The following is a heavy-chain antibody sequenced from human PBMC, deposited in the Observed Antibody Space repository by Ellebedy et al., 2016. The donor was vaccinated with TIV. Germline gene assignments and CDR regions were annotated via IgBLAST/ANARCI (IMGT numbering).Heavy chain of an antibody. CDR2: IYPGDSDT. J-gene: IGHJ4*02. D-gene: IGHD6-19*01. V-gene: IGHV5-51*01. CDR1: GNSFTSNW. Sequence: GESLKISCKGSGNSFTSNWIAWVRQMPGKGLEWMGNIYPGDSDTRYSPSFQGQVTISVDKSISTAYLQWSSLKASDTAIYYCARGDRGSGWYWDKWGQGTLVTVSS. CDR3: ARGDRGSGWYWDK.